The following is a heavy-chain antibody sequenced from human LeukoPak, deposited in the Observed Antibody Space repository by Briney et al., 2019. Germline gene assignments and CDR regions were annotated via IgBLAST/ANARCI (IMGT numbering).Heavy chain of an antibody. CDR1: GGTFSNYA. D-gene: IGHD2-21*01. CDR2: VTPLFGTA. CDR3: ARDSSEFRSLIPH. J-gene: IGHJ1*01. V-gene: IGHV1-69*13. Sequence: SVKVSCKASGGTFSNYAISWVRQAPGQGLEWMGGVTPLFGTAKYAQKFQGRVTITADESTSTAYMELSSLRSEDTAVYYCARDSSEFRSLIPHWGQGTLVTVSS.